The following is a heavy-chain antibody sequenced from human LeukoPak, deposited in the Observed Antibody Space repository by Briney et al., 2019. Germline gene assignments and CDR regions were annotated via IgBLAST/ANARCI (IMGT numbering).Heavy chain of an antibody. Sequence: ASETLSLTCAVYGGSFSGCYWSWIRQPPGKGLEWIGEINHSGSINYNPSLKSRVTISVDTSKDQFSLKLSSVTAADTAVYYCANRYCSSTSCFQFDYWGQGTLVTVSS. CDR1: GGSFSGCY. V-gene: IGHV4-34*01. D-gene: IGHD2-2*01. CDR2: INHSGSI. J-gene: IGHJ4*02. CDR3: ANRYCSSTSCFQFDY.